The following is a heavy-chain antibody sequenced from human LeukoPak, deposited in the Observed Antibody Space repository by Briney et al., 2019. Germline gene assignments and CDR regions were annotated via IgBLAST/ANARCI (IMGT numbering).Heavy chain of an antibody. CDR2: ISYDGSNK. CDR3: ASPHWGITMIVTDY. D-gene: IGHD3-22*01. CDR1: GFTFSSYA. Sequence: GGSLRLSCAASGFTFSSYAMHWVRQAPGKGLEWVAVISYDGSNKYYADSVKGRFTISRDNSKNTLYLQMNSLRAEDTAVYYCASPHWGITMIVTDYWGQGTLVTVSS. V-gene: IGHV3-30-3*01. J-gene: IGHJ4*02.